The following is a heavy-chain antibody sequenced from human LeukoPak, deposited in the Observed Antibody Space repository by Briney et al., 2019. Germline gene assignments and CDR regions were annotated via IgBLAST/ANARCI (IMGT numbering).Heavy chain of an antibody. CDR1: GFTFSSYE. CDR2: ISSCGSTI. CDR3: AELGITMIGGV. J-gene: IGHJ6*04. Sequence: SGGSLRLSCAASGFTFSSYEMNWVRQAPGKGLEWVSYISSCGSTIYYEDSVKGRFTISRDNAKNSLYLQMNSLRAEDTAVYYCAELGITMIGGVWGKGTTVTISS. D-gene: IGHD3-10*02. V-gene: IGHV3-48*03.